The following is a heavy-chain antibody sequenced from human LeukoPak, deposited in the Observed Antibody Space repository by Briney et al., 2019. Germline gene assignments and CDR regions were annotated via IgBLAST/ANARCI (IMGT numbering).Heavy chain of an antibody. CDR1: GFTFSSYW. CDR2: ISESGAGT. Sequence: GGSLRLSCAASGFTFSSYWMSWVRQAPGKGLEWVSSISESGAGTYYADSVKGRSTISRDNSKNTLYLQMNSLRAEDTAVYYCAKMARNYYDSSGPLDYWGQGTLVTVSS. D-gene: IGHD3-22*01. V-gene: IGHV3-23*01. J-gene: IGHJ4*02. CDR3: AKMARNYYDSSGPLDY.